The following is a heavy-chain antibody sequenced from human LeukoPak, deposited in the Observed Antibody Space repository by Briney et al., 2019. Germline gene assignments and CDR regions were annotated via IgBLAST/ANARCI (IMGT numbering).Heavy chain of an antibody. CDR3: ARRRLGVAPPDI. CDR1: GGSFSGYY. D-gene: IGHD3-3*01. CDR2: INHSGST. J-gene: IGHJ3*02. Sequence: SETLSLTCAVYGGSFSGYYWSWIRQPPGKGLEWIGEINHSGSTNYNPSLKSRVTISVDTSKNQFSLKLSSVTAADTAVYYCARRRLGVAPPDIWGQGTMVTVSS. V-gene: IGHV4-34*01.